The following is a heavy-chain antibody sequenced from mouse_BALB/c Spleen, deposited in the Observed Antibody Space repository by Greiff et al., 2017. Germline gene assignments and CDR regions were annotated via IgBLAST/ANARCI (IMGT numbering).Heavy chain of an antibody. V-gene: IGHV1-80*01. CDR3: ARGYWYFDV. CDR2: IYPGDGDT. J-gene: IGHJ1*01. Sequence: VQGVESGAELVRPGSSVKISCKASGYAFSSYWMNWVKQRPGQGLEWIGQIYPGDGDTNYNGKFKGKATLTADKSSSTAYMQLSSLTSEDSAVYFCARGYWYFDVWGAGTTVTVSS. CDR1: GYAFSSYW.